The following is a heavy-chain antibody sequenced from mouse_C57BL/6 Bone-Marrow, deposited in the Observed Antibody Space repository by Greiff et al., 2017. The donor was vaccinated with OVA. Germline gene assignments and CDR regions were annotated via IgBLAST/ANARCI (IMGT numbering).Heavy chain of an antibody. CDR1: GFTFSSYA. V-gene: IGHV5-9-1*02. Sequence: EVKVVESGEGLVKPGGSLKLSCAASGFTFSSYAMSWVRQTPEKRLEWVAYISSGGDYIYYADTVKGRFTISRDNARNTLYLQMSSLKSEDTAMYYCTRDLTGPSMDYWGQGTSVTVSS. CDR3: TRDLTGPSMDY. D-gene: IGHD4-1*01. CDR2: ISSGGDYI. J-gene: IGHJ4*01.